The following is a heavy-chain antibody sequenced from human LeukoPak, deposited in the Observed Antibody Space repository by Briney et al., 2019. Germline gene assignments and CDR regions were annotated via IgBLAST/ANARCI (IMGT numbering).Heavy chain of an antibody. J-gene: IGHJ6*02. CDR1: GFSVSSNY. V-gene: IGHV3-53*01. Sequence: PGGSLRLPCAASGFSVSSNYMSWVRQAPGKGLERVAVIYSGGSTYYADSVKGRFTISRDNSKNTLYLQMNSLRAEDTAVYYCARDLLLDCSGGSCYSGYYYYGMDVWGQGTTVTVSS. CDR3: ARDLLLDCSGGSCYSGYYYYGMDV. D-gene: IGHD2-15*01. CDR2: IYSGGST.